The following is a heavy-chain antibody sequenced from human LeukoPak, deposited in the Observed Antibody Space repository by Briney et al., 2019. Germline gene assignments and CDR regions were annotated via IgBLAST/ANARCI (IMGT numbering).Heavy chain of an antibody. CDR1: GGSISGSTFY. CDR2: IHYTGTT. CDR3: ARLSPAAGPWYFDY. J-gene: IGHJ4*02. V-gene: IGHV4-39*01. D-gene: IGHD6-13*01. Sequence: SETLSLTCTVSGGSISGSTFYWAWIRQPPGKGLEWIGNIHYTGTTYYNPSLKSRVTISVDTSKNQFSLKVNSVTAADTPVYHCARLSPAAGPWYFDYWGQGTLVTVSS.